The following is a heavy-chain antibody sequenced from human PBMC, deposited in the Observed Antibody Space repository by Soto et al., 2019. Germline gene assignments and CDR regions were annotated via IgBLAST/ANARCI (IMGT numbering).Heavy chain of an antibody. D-gene: IGHD6-19*01. J-gene: IGHJ4*02. CDR1: GFTFSSYA. Sequence: PGGSLRLSCAASGFTFSSYAMHWVRQAPGKGLEWVAVISYDGSNKYYADSVKGRFTISRDNSKNTLYLQMNSLRAEDTAVYYCASGSGWYYFDYWGQGTLVTVSS. V-gene: IGHV3-30-3*01. CDR2: ISYDGSNK. CDR3: ASGSGWYYFDY.